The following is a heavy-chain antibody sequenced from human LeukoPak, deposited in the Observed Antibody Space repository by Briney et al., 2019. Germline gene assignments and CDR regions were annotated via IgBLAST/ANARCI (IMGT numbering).Heavy chain of an antibody. D-gene: IGHD4-23*01. J-gene: IGHJ4*02. CDR1: GFTFSNYW. CDR2: IKQDGSEK. Sequence: GGSLRLSCAASGFTFSNYWMHWVRQAPGKGLEWVANIKQDGSEKYYVDSVKGRFTISRDNAKNSLYLQMNSLRAEDTAVYYCARFTTTVVTPFDYWGQGTLVTVSS. V-gene: IGHV3-7*01. CDR3: ARFTTTVVTPFDY.